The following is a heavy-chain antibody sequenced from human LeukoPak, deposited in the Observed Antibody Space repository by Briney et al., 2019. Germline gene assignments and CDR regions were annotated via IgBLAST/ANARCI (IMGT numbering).Heavy chain of an antibody. Sequence: SVKVSCKASGGTFGSYAISWVRQAPGQGLEWMGGIIPIFGTANYAQKFQGRVTITTDESTSTAYMELSSLRSEDTAVYYCARAPVLRYFDWLQKGSYFDYWGQRTLVTVSS. CDR1: GGTFGSYA. V-gene: IGHV1-69*05. J-gene: IGHJ4*02. CDR2: IIPIFGTA. D-gene: IGHD3-9*01. CDR3: ARAPVLRYFDWLQKGSYFDY.